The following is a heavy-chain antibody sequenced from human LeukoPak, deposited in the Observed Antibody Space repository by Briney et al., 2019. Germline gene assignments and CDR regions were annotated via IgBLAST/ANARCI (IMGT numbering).Heavy chain of an antibody. V-gene: IGHV3-23*01. Sequence: GGSLRLSCAASGFNFGSYAMSWVRQAPGKGLEWVSAISGSGGSTYYADSVKGRFTISRDNSKNTLYLQMNSLRAEDTAVYYCAMPDYDSSGYYYGYWGQGTLVTVSS. J-gene: IGHJ4*02. CDR3: AMPDYDSSGYYYGY. CDR2: ISGSGGST. CDR1: GFNFGSYA. D-gene: IGHD3-22*01.